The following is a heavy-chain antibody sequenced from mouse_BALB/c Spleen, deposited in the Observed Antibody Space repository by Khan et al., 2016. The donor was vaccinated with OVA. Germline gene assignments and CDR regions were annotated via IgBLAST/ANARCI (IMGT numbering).Heavy chain of an antibody. J-gene: IGHJ3*01. D-gene: IGHD2-14*01. CDR1: GYTFTTYT. V-gene: IGHV1-4*01. Sequence: QVQLQQSGAELARPGASVKMSCKASGYTFTTYTMHWVKQRPGQGLEWIGYINPSNGYTNYNQKFKDKSTLTVDKSSSTAYMQLSSLPSDYSEVYDCAREGAYYRSDGWFSYWGQGTLVTVSA. CDR2: INPSNGYT. CDR3: AREGAYYRSDGWFSY.